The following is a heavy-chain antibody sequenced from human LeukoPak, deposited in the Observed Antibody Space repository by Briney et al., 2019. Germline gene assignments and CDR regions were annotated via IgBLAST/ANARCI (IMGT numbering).Heavy chain of an antibody. Sequence: GGSLRLSCAASGFTFSSYSMNWVRQAPGKGLEWVSSISSSSSYIYYADSVKGRFTISRDNAKNSLYLQMNSLRAEDTAVYYCARAAGSSSHHPLDYWGQGTLVTVSS. CDR3: ARAAGSSSHHPLDY. J-gene: IGHJ4*02. D-gene: IGHD6-13*01. CDR1: GFTFSSYS. V-gene: IGHV3-21*01. CDR2: ISSSSSYI.